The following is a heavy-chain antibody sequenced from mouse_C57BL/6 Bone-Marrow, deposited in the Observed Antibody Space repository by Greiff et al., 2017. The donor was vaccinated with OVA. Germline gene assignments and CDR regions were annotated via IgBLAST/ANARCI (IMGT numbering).Heavy chain of an antibody. CDR1: GFSLTSYG. CDR2: IWSGGST. CDR3: AKNSDVYYPAWFAY. V-gene: IGHV2-4*01. D-gene: IGHD1-1*01. Sequence: VKLVESGPGLVQPSQSLSITCTVSGFSLTSYGVHWVRQPPGKGLEWLGVIWSGGSTDYNAAFISRLGISKDNSKSQVFLKMNSLQADYTAIFYCAKNSDVYYPAWFAYWGQGTLVTVSA. J-gene: IGHJ3*01.